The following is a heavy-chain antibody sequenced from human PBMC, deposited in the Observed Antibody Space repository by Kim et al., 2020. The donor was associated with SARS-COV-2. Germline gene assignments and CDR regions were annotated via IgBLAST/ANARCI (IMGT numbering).Heavy chain of an antibody. J-gene: IGHJ6*02. CDR2: IYYSGST. CDR3: ARAPVITMIVVAQGYYYGMDV. Sequence: SETLSLTCTVSGGSISSSSYYWGWIRQPPGKGLEWIGSIYYSGSTYYNPSLKSRLTISVDTSKNQFSLRLSSVTAADTAVYYCARAPVITMIVVAQGYYYGMDVWGQGTTVTVSS. V-gene: IGHV4-39*01. D-gene: IGHD3-22*01. CDR1: GGSISSSSYY.